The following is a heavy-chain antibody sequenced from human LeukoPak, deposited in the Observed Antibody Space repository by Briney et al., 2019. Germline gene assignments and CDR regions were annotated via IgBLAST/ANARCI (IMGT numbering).Heavy chain of an antibody. J-gene: IGHJ4*02. D-gene: IGHD1-26*01. CDR2: INAGNGNT. CDR1: GYTFTSYA. Sequence: ASVKVSCKASGYTFTSYAMHWVRQAPGQRLEWMGWINAGNGNTKYSQKFQGRVTITRDTSASTAYMELSSLRSEDTAVYYCASLGKYGGSYGNWGQGTLVTVSS. CDR3: ASLGKYGGSYGN. V-gene: IGHV1-3*01.